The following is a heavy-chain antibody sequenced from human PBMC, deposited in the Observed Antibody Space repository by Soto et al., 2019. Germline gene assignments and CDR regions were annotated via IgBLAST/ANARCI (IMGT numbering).Heavy chain of an antibody. J-gene: IGHJ6*02. CDR1: GDSVSSNSAA. V-gene: IGHV6-1*01. CDR2: TYYRSKWYN. D-gene: IGHD6-13*01. Sequence: SQTLSLTCAISGDSVSSNSAAWNWIRQSPSRGLEWLGRTYYRSKWYNDYAVSVKSRITINPDTSKNQFSLQLNSVTPEDTAVYYCARDQDPYIAAAGSYYYGMDVWGQGTTVTVSS. CDR3: ARDQDPYIAAAGSYYYGMDV.